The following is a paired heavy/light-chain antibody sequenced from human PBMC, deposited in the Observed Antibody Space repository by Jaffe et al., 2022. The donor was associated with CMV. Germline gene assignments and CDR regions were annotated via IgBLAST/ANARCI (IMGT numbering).Heavy chain of an antibody. V-gene: IGHV4-4*07. CDR1: GGSISSYY. CDR2: IYTSGST. D-gene: IGHD2-15*01. Sequence: QVQLQESGPGLVKPSETLSLTCTVSGGSISSYYWSWIRQPAGKGLEWIGRIYTSGSTNYNPSLKSRVTMSVDTSKNQFSLKLSSVTAADTAVYYCARDLIGYCSGGSCYPSYYYYGMDVWGQGTTVTVSS. J-gene: IGHJ6*02. CDR3: ARDLIGYCSGGSCYPSYYYYGMDV.
Light chain of an antibody. CDR1: QSVSSSY. Sequence: EIVLTQSPGTLSLSPGERATLSCRASQSVSSSYLAWYQQKPGQAPRLLIYGASSRATGIPDRFSGSGSGTDFTLTISRLEPEDFAVYYCQQYGSSPPDTFGQGTKLEIK. CDR3: QQYGSSPPDT. V-gene: IGKV3-20*01. CDR2: GAS. J-gene: IGKJ2*01.